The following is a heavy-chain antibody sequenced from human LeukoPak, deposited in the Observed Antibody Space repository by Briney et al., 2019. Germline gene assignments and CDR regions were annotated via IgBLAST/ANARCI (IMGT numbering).Heavy chain of an antibody. CDR1: GYRFTSYW. J-gene: IGHJ4*02. V-gene: IGHV5-51*01. CDR2: IYPGDPDT. CDR3: ARHLRIAAAPFDY. Sequence: GESLKISCKGSGYRFTSYWIGWVRPMPGKGLEGMGIIYPGDPDTRYSPSFQGQVTISADKSITTAYLQWSSLKASDSAMYYCARHLRIAAAPFDYWGQGTLVTVSS. D-gene: IGHD6-13*01.